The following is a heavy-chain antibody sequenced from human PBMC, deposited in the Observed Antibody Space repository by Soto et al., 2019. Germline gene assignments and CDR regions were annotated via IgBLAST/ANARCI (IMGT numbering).Heavy chain of an antibody. CDR3: ERDIFGGGLGESTCPAP. D-gene: IGHD3-16*01. Sequence: ASMKVSCKASGYTFTSYGISWVRQAPGQGLEWMGWISAYNGNTNYAQKLQARVTMTTDTSTSTAYVELNSLRSADTAVYYCERDIFGGGLGESTCPAPWGQGTLVPVSS. CDR1: GYTFTSYG. CDR2: ISAYNGNT. J-gene: IGHJ5*02. V-gene: IGHV1-18*01.